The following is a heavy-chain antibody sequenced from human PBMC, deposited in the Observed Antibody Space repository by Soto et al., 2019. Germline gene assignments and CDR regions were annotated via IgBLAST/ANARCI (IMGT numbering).Heavy chain of an antibody. Sequence: QVQLQESGPGLVKPSETLSLTCTVSGGSISSYYWSWIRQPPGKGLEWIGYIYYSGSTNYNPSLKSRVTISVDPSKNQFSLKLSSVTAADTAVYYCARQIYYYYGMDVWGQGTTVTVSS. CDR3: ARQIYYYYGMDV. CDR2: IYYSGST. CDR1: GGSISSYY. J-gene: IGHJ6*02. V-gene: IGHV4-59*01.